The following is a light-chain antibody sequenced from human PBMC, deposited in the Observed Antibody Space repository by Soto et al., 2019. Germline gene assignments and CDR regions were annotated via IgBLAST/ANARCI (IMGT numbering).Light chain of an antibody. V-gene: IGKV3-20*01. CDR3: QQYGSSKFT. CDR1: QTVSNSY. Sequence: EIVLTQSPGTLSLSPGERATLSCRASQTVSNSYLAWYQQKPGQAPRLLIYGASSRATDIPDRFSGSGSGTDFTITISRLEPGDFAVYYCQQYGSSKFTFGPGTKVDIK. CDR2: GAS. J-gene: IGKJ3*01.